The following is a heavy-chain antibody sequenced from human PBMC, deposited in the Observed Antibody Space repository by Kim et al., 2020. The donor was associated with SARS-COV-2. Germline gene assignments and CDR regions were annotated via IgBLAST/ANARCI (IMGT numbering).Heavy chain of an antibody. D-gene: IGHD3-9*01. J-gene: IGHJ5*02. CDR1: GFTFSSYS. CDR3: ASVTPLRYFDWLENWFDP. CDR2: ISSSSSTI. Sequence: GGSLRLSCAASGFTFSSYSMNWVRQAPGKGLEWVSYISSSSSTIYYADSVKGRFTISRDNAKNSLYLQMNSLRDEDTAVYYCASVTPLRYFDWLENWFDPWGQGTLVTVSS. V-gene: IGHV3-48*02.